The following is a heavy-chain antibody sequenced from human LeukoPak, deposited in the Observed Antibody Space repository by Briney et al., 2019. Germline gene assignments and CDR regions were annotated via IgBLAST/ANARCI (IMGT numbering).Heavy chain of an antibody. D-gene: IGHD1-26*01. CDR2: IYHSGST. Sequence: PSQTLSLTCTVSGGSISSGGYYWSWIRQPPGKGLEWIGYIYHSGSTYYNPSLKSRVTISVDRSKNQFSLKLSSVTAADTAVYYCARDGLSGWKLSVWRYFDYWGQGTLVTVSS. V-gene: IGHV4-30-2*01. CDR1: GGSISSGGYY. CDR3: ARDGLSGWKLSVWRYFDY. J-gene: IGHJ4*02.